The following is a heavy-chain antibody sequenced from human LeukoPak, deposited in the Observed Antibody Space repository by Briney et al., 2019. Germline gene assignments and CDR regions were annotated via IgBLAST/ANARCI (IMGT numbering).Heavy chain of an antibody. Sequence: ASVKVSCKASGYNFISYGINWVRQAPGQGLEWMGWISAYNGNTNYAQKLQGRVTMTTDTSTSTAYMELRSLRSDDTAVYYCARCISVAEGENWFDPWGQGTLVTVSS. D-gene: IGHD6-19*01. CDR1: GYNFISYG. CDR3: ARCISVAEGENWFDP. CDR2: ISAYNGNT. V-gene: IGHV1-18*01. J-gene: IGHJ5*02.